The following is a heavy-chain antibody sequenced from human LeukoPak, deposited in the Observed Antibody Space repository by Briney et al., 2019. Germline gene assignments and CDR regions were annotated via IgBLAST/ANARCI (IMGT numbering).Heavy chain of an antibody. CDR1: GDSLSSGGYY. CDR3: ASRGYSLPFDI. CDR2: IYYSGST. V-gene: IGHV4-31*02. D-gene: IGHD5-18*01. Sequence: SETLSLTCTVSGDSLSSGGYYWSWIRQHPGKGLEWIGYIYYSGSTYYNPSLKSRVTISVDTPKNQFSLKLSSVTAADTAVYYCASRGYSLPFDIWGQGTMVTVSS. J-gene: IGHJ3*02.